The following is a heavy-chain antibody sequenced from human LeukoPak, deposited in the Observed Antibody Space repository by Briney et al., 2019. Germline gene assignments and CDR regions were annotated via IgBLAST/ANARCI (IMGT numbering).Heavy chain of an antibody. CDR3: AELGITMIGGV. Sequence: GGSLRLSCAASGFTYTKHAMHWVRQAPGKGLEWVAVISYDGSNKKYADSVKGRFTISRDNAKNSLYLQMNSLRAEDTAVYYCAELGITMIGGVWGKGTTVTISS. CDR2: ISYDGSNK. CDR1: GFTYTKHA. D-gene: IGHD3-10*02. J-gene: IGHJ6*04. V-gene: IGHV3-30*04.